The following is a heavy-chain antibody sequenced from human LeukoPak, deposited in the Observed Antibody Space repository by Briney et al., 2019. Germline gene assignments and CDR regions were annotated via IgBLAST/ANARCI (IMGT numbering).Heavy chain of an antibody. V-gene: IGHV1-8*01. CDR3: ATDYKVAPKGYFDY. J-gene: IGHJ4*02. Sequence: ASVKVSCKASGYTFTSYDINWVRQATGQGLEWMGWMNPNSGNTGYAQKFQGRVTMTRNTSISTAYMELSSLRSEDTAVYYCATDYKVAPKGYFDYWGQGTLVTVSS. CDR1: GYTFTSYD. CDR2: MNPNSGNT. D-gene: IGHD5-12*01.